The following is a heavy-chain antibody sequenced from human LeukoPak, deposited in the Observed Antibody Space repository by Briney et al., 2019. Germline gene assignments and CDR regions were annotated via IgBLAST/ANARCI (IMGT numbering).Heavy chain of an antibody. CDR2: IKQDASEK. J-gene: IGHJ4*02. V-gene: IGHV3-7*01. D-gene: IGHD2-15*01. CDR3: ARFGMDAAIDY. Sequence: GGSLRLSCAASGFTFSGYWMSWVCQAPGKGLEWVSTIKQDASEKTYVASVEGRFTSSRDNAKSSLFLQMGSLRAEDTAVYYCARFGMDAAIDYWGQGTLVTVSS. CDR1: GFTFSGYW.